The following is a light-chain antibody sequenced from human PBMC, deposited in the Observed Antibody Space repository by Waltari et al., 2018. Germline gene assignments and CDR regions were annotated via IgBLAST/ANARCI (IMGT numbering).Light chain of an antibody. CDR1: SSDVGANNP. CDR3: TSYTSRVI. Sequence: QSALTQPASMSGSPGQSNTVSCTGSSSDVGANNPVSWYQQHPGKVPKLLIYDVNNRPSGVSSRFSGSKSGNTASLTISGLQAEDEAYYYCTSYTSRVIFGGGTKLTV. CDR2: DVN. J-gene: IGLJ2*01. V-gene: IGLV2-14*03.